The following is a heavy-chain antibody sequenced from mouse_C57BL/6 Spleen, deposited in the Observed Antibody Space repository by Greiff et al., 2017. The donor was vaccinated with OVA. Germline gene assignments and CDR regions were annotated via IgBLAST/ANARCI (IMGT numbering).Heavy chain of an antibody. CDR1: GYTFTSYW. Sequence: VQLQQSGTVLARPGASVKMSCKTSGYTFTSYWMHWVKQRPGQGLEWIGAIYPGNSDTSYNQKFKGKAKLTAVTSASTAYMELSSLTNEDSAVYYGTRWEFHTVVAPLDYWGQGTTLTVSS. V-gene: IGHV1-5*01. J-gene: IGHJ2*01. D-gene: IGHD1-1*01. CDR3: TRWEFHTVVAPLDY. CDR2: IYPGNSDT.